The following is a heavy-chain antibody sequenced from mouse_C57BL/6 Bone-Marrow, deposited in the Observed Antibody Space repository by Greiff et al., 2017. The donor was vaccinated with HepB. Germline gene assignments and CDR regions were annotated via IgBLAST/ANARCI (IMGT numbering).Heavy chain of an antibody. J-gene: IGHJ2*01. CDR2: IDPSDSYT. D-gene: IGHD1-1*01. V-gene: IGHV1-50*01. Sequence: QVQLQQPGAELVKPGASVKLSCKASGYTFTSYWMQWVKQRPGQGLEWIGEIDPSDSYTNYNQKFKGKATLTVDTSSSTAYMQLSSLTSEDSAVYYCARKTYYYGGSSYYFDYWGQGTTLTVSS. CDR1: GYTFTSYW. CDR3: ARKTYYYGGSSYYFDY.